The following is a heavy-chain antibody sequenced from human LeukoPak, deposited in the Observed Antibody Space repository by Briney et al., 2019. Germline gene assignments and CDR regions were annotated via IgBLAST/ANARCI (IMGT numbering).Heavy chain of an antibody. Sequence: ASVKVSCKASGYTFTSYGISWVRQAPGQGLEWMGWISAYNGNTNYAQKFQGRVTMTRDTSTSTVYMELSSLRSEDTAVYYCARDSGRGVAGNLDYWGQGTLVTVSS. J-gene: IGHJ4*02. CDR1: GYTFTSYG. D-gene: IGHD6-19*01. CDR2: ISAYNGNT. V-gene: IGHV1-18*01. CDR3: ARDSGRGVAGNLDY.